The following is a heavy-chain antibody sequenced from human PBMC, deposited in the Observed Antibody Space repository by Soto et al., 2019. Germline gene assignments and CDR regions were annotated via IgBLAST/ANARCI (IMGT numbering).Heavy chain of an antibody. V-gene: IGHV1-58*01. CDR1: GFTFTSSA. J-gene: IGHJ4*02. CDR2: IVVGSGNT. Sequence: SVKVSCKASGFTFTSSAVQWVRQARGQRLEWIGWIVVGSGNTNYAQKFQERVTITRDMSTSTAYMELSSLRSEDTAVYYCAAGGSSSSPTFDYWGQGTLVTVSS. D-gene: IGHD6-6*01. CDR3: AAGGSSSSPTFDY.